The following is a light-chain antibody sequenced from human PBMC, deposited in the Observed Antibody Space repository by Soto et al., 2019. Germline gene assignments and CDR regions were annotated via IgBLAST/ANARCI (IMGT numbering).Light chain of an antibody. J-gene: IGKJ3*01. CDR3: QHCDSYPPFT. CDR2: AAS. V-gene: IGKV1-8*01. Sequence: AIRMTQSPSSLSASTGDTVTISCRASEDVSNYLAWYQQKPGKAPKLLIYAASSLQSGVPSRFSGSGSGTDFPLTSRSLQSEDFAVYDYQHCDSYPPFTFGPGTK. CDR1: EDVSNY.